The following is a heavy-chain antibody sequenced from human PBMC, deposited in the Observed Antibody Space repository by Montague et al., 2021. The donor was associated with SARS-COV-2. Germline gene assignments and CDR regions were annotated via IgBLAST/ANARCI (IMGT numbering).Heavy chain of an antibody. CDR3: ARLLAATGHFDF. CDR1: GGSINTPNHY. Sequence: SETLSLTCTVSGGSINTPNHYWGWIRQPPGKGLEWVGCMSYSGSSYYNPSLRRRLTISVDTSKNQFSLMLSSVTAADTAVYCCARLLAATGHFDFWGQGTLVTVSS. D-gene: IGHD6-13*01. V-gene: IGHV4-39*01. J-gene: IGHJ4*02. CDR2: MSYSGSS.